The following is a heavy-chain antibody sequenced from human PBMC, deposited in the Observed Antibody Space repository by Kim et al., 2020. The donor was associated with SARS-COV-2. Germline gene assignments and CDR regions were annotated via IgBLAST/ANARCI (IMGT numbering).Heavy chain of an antibody. V-gene: IGHV4-39*07. CDR2: IYYSGST. CDR3: AGSGYYLNGAFDI. CDR1: GGSISSSSYY. J-gene: IGHJ3*02. D-gene: IGHD3-3*01. Sequence: SETLSLTCTVSGGSISSSSYYWGWIRQPPGKGLEWIGSIYYSGSTYYNPSLKSRVTISVDTSKNQFSLKLSSVTAADTAVYYCAGSGYYLNGAFDIWGQGTMVTVSS.